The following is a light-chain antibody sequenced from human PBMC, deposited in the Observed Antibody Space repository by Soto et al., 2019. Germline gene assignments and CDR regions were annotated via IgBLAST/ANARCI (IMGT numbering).Light chain of an antibody. V-gene: IGLV6-57*02. CDR1: SGNFGSSY. CDR3: QSYDSTYVV. CDR2: EDN. J-gene: IGLJ2*01. Sequence: NFMLIQPHSVSESPGKTVSISCDGSSGNFGSSYVQWLQQRPGSAPTTVIFEDNRRPSGVPDRFSGSIDRSSNSASLTISGLKPEDEADYFCQSYDSTYVVFGGGAKLTVL.